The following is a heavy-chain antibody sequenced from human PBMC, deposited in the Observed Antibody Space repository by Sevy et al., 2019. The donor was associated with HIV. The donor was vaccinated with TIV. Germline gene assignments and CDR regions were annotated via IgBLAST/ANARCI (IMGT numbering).Heavy chain of an antibody. CDR1: GFTFSSYS. CDR2: ISSSSSYI. D-gene: IGHD5-18*01. V-gene: IGHV3-21*01. J-gene: IGHJ4*02. Sequence: GGSLRLSCAASGFTFSSYSMNWVRQAPGKGLEWVSSISSSSSYIYYADSVKGRFTISRDNAKNSLYLQMNSLRAEDTAVYYRARDFFVRGYSYGYFDYWGQGTLVTVSS. CDR3: ARDFFVRGYSYGYFDY.